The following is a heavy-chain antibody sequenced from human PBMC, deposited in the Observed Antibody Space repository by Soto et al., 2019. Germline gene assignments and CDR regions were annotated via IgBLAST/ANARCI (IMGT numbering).Heavy chain of an antibody. CDR2: IIPILGIA. Sequence: SVKVSCKASGGTFSSYTISWVRQAPGQGLEWMGRIIPILGIANYAQKFQGRVTITADKSTSTAYMELSSLRSEDTAVYYCARGIPLYGSGSLPTTNWFDPWGQ. CDR1: GGTFSSYT. D-gene: IGHD3-10*01. V-gene: IGHV1-69*02. CDR3: ARGIPLYGSGSLPTTNWFDP. J-gene: IGHJ5*02.